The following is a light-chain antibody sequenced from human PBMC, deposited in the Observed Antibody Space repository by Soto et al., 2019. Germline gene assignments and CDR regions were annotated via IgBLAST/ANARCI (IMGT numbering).Light chain of an antibody. CDR1: PSIRSW. J-gene: IGKJ1*01. CDR2: KAS. Sequence: DIQMTQSPSTLSASVGDRVTITCRASPSIRSWLAWYQQQPGKAPKLLMSKASSLESGVPSRFSGSGSGTEFTLTISSLQPDDFATYYCQQYNNYSWTFGQGTKVEIK. V-gene: IGKV1-5*03. CDR3: QQYNNYSWT.